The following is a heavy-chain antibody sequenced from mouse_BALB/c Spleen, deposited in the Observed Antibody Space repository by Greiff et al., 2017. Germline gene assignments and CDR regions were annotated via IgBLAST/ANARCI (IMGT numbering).Heavy chain of an antibody. CDR2: ISSGSSTI. CDR3: ARGTGYAMDY. D-gene: IGHD3-3*01. Sequence: EVQRVESGGGLVQPGGSRKLSCAASGFTFSSFGMHWVRQAPEKGLEWVAYISSGSSTIYYADTVKGRFTISRDNPKNTLFLQMTSLRSEDTAMYYCARGTGYAMDYWGQGTSVTVSS. V-gene: IGHV5-17*02. J-gene: IGHJ4*01. CDR1: GFTFSSFG.